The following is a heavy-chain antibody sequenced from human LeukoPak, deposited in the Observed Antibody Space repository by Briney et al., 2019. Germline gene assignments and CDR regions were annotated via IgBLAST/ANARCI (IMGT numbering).Heavy chain of an antibody. D-gene: IGHD4-17*01. CDR3: ARGTTVSHSRAFDI. Sequence: PSETLSLTCTVSGGSISSYYWSWIRQPAGKGLEWIGRIYTSGSTNYNPSLKSRVTMSVDTSKNQFSLKLSSVTAADTAVYYCARGTTVSHSRAFDIWGQGTMVTVSS. CDR2: IYTSGST. CDR1: GGSISSYY. J-gene: IGHJ3*02. V-gene: IGHV4-4*07.